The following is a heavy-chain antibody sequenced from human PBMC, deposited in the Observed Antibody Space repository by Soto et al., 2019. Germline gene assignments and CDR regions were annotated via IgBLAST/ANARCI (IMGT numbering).Heavy chain of an antibody. CDR2: IIPIFGTA. V-gene: IGHV1-69*13. Sequence: SVKVSCKASGGTFSSYAISWVRQAPGQGLEWMGGIIPIFGTANYAQKFQGRVTITADESTSTAYMELSSLRSEDTAVYYCARATLISMPYCSSTSCLYYYYGMDVWGQGTTVTVSS. J-gene: IGHJ6*02. D-gene: IGHD2-2*01. CDR1: GGTFSSYA. CDR3: ARATLISMPYCSSTSCLYYYYGMDV.